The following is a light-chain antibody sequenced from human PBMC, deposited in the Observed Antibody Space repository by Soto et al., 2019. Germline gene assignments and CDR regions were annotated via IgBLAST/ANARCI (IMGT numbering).Light chain of an antibody. CDR1: QGIGRW. V-gene: IGKV1D-12*01. CDR3: QQGDSFPIT. CDR2: DAS. J-gene: IGKJ5*01. Sequence: DIQMTQSPSSVSASVGDRVTITCRASQGIGRWLSCYQQKPGKAPELLIYDASSLQNWVPSRFSGSGSGTVFTLTISSLQPEDFATYYCQQGDSFPITFGHGTQLEIK.